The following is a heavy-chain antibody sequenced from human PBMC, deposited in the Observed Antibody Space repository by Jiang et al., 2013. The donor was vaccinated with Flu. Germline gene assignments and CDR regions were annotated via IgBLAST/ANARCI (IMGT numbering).Heavy chain of an antibody. CDR2: ISASGDVT. J-gene: IGHJ4*02. CDR1: GFTFSTYP. D-gene: IGHD3-22*01. V-gene: IGHV3-23*04. Sequence: VQLVESGGGLVQPGESLRLSCAASGFTFSTYPFSWVRQAPGKGLEWVAAISASGDVTYYADSVKGRFTISRDKFKNTLYLQMNSLRDEDSAVYYCASHYDESGRLRAFDYWGQGALVTVSS. CDR3: ASHYDESGRLRAFDY.